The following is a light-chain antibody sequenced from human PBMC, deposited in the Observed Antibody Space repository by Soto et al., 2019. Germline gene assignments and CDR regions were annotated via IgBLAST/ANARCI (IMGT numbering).Light chain of an antibody. CDR3: QQRQYWPPIT. CDR2: DAS. CDR1: QSVTNS. J-gene: IGKJ5*01. Sequence: EIVLTQSPATLSLSPGERATLSCRASQSVTNSLAWYQQKPGQAPRLLVYDASNRATGIPARFSGSGSGTDFTLTISSLEPEDFAVYYCQQRQYWPPITFGQGTRLEIK. V-gene: IGKV3-11*01.